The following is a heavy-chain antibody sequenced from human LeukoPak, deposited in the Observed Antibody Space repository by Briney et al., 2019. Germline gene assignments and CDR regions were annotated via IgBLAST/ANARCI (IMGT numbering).Heavy chain of an antibody. J-gene: IGHJ5*02. V-gene: IGHV4-59*01. D-gene: IGHD6-13*01. CDR1: GGSISSYY. CDR2: IYYSGST. Sequence: SETLSLTCTVSGGSISSYYWSWIRQPPGKGLEWIGYIYYSGSTNYNPSLKSRVTISVDTSKNQFSLKLSSVTAADTAVYYCARDSVVGSSSWYNWFDPWGQGTLVTVSS. CDR3: ARDSVVGSSSWYNWFDP.